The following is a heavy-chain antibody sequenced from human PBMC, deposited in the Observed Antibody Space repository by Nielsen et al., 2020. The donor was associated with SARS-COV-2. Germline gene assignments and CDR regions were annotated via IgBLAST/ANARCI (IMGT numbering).Heavy chain of an antibody. CDR1: GYTFTSYD. Sequence: ASVKVSCKASGYTFTSYDINWVLQATGQGLEWMGWMNPNSGNTGYAQKFQGRVTMTRNTSISTAYMELSSLRSEDTAVYYCARRWSSSWYEVDYYYYGMDVWGQGTTVTVS. J-gene: IGHJ6*02. CDR2: MNPNSGNT. CDR3: ARRWSSSWYEVDYYYYGMDV. D-gene: IGHD6-13*01. V-gene: IGHV1-8*01.